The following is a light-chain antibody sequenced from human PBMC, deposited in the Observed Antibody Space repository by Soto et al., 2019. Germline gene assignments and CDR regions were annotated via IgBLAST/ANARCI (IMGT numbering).Light chain of an antibody. V-gene: IGLV2-11*01. CDR3: CSYAGTYTFVV. CDR2: DVT. CDR1: SSDVGGYDY. J-gene: IGLJ2*01. Sequence: QSALTQPRSVSGSPGQSVSISCTGTSSDVGGYDYVSWYQQHPGKAPKVMIFDVTKRPSGVPDRFSGSKSGNTASLTISGLQAEDEADYYCCSYAGTYTFVVFGGGTKLTVL.